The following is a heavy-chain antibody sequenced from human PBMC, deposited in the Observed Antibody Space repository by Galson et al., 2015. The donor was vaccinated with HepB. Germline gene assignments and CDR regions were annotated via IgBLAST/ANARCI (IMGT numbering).Heavy chain of an antibody. V-gene: IGHV4-38-2*02. J-gene: IGHJ4*02. CDR1: AYFINSGYY. D-gene: IGHD6-6*01. CDR2: IYHDGST. CDR3: ARDNRGYTSSSQLDY. Sequence: SETLSLTCTVSAYFINSGYYWGWIRQPPGKELEWIGSIYHDGSTRYNPSLKSRVTISVDTSKNQFSLRLRSVTAADTAVYYCARDNRGYTSSSQLDYWGQGTLVTVSS.